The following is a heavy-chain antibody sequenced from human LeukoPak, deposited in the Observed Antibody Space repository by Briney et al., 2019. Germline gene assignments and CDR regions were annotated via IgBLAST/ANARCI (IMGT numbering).Heavy chain of an antibody. CDR2: INPNSGGT. Sequence: ASVKVSCKASGYTFTDYYMHWVRQAPGQGLAWMGWINPNSGGTNYARKVQGRVTITRDTSISTAYMELSSLRSDDTAVYYCARGGFGELFPCDYWGQGTLVTVSS. CDR1: GYTFTDYY. V-gene: IGHV1-2*02. CDR3: ARGGFGELFPCDY. D-gene: IGHD3-10*01. J-gene: IGHJ4*02.